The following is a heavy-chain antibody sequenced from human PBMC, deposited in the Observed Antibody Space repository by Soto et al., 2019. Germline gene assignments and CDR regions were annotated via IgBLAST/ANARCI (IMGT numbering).Heavy chain of an antibody. CDR2: IIPIFGTA. Sequence: QVQLVQSGAAVKKPGSSVKVSCKASGGTFSSYAISWVRQAPGQGLEWMGGIIPIFGTANYAQKFQGRVTITADESKSTAYMELSSLRSEDTAVYYCARGYYYDSSGYYSNAYYFDYWGQGTLVTVSS. V-gene: IGHV1-69*01. CDR3: ARGYYYDSSGYYSNAYYFDY. CDR1: GGTFSSYA. D-gene: IGHD3-22*01. J-gene: IGHJ4*02.